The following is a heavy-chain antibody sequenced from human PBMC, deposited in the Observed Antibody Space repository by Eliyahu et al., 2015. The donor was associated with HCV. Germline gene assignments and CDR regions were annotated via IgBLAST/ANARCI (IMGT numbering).Heavy chain of an antibody. J-gene: IGHJ4*02. D-gene: IGHD2-21*01. CDR1: GYSFSTYW. CDR2: IYPDYSDS. V-gene: IGHV5-51*03. CDR3: ARPLVESLRHGFDR. Sequence: EVQLVQSGAEVRKPGESLTISCRASGYSFSTYWIAWVRXMPGKGLEYMGVIYPDYSDSRYSPAFQGQVTISADKSVSTAYLHLNSLQASDSAIYYCARPLVESLRHGFDRWGQGTLVTVSS.